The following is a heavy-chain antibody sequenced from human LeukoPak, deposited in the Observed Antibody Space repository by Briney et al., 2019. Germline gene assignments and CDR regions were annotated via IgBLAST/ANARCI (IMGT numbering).Heavy chain of an antibody. J-gene: IGHJ4*02. CDR1: GGSMSSSSYY. Sequence: SETLSLTCTVSGGSMSSSSYYWVWIRQPPGKGLVWIMSIYYSGSTYYNPVLRRRTTISVDTSTNQFSLKLSSVTAADTAVYYCARLPAVTFFDYWGQGTLVTVSS. CDR2: IYYSGST. D-gene: IGHD4-17*01. V-gene: IGHV4-39*01. CDR3: ARLPAVTFFDY.